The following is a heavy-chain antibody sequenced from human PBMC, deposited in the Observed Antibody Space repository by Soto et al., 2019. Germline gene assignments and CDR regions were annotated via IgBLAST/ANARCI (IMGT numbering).Heavy chain of an antibody. J-gene: IGHJ4*02. D-gene: IGHD6-6*01. Sequence: SETLSLTCTVSDGSINDFYWSWIRQPPGKGLEWIGYIYYSGSTDYNPSLKGRVTISVDTSKNQFSLKLRSVTAADTAVYYCARVGGVAARTFDYWGQGTLVTVS. CDR2: IYYSGST. CDR3: ARVGGVAARTFDY. V-gene: IGHV4-59*01. CDR1: DGSINDFY.